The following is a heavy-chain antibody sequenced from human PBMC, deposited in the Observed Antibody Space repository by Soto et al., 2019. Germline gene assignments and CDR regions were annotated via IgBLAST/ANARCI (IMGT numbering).Heavy chain of an antibody. CDR3: ARDLSRWGSHYFDY. Sequence: SETLSLTCTVSGGSISSYYWSWIRQPPGKGLEWIGYIYYSGSTNYNPSLKSRVTISVDTSKNQFSLKLSSVTAADTAVYYCARDLSRWGSHYFDYWGQGTLVTVSS. D-gene: IGHD7-27*01. CDR2: IYYSGST. CDR1: GGSISSYY. J-gene: IGHJ4*02. V-gene: IGHV4-59*01.